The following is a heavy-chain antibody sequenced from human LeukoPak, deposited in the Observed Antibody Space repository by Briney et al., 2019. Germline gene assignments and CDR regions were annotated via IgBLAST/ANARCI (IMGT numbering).Heavy chain of an antibody. D-gene: IGHD2-15*01. CDR3: ATQLYCSGNSRLTRNFDY. V-gene: IGHV3-7*01. J-gene: IGHJ4*02. Sequence: DSVRGRFTVSRDNAKNSVYLQMNSLRVEDTAVYYCATQLYCSGNSRLTRNFDYWGQGTLVTVSS.